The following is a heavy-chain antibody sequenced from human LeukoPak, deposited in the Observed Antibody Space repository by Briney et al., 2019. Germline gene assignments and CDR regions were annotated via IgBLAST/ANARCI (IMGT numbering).Heavy chain of an antibody. CDR3: TRDIVGAYQIDY. Sequence: SETLSLTCTVSGGSISNSSYYWGWIRQPPGKGLEWIGNIYYSGGTYYNPSLKSRVTMSVDTSKNQFSLKLSSVTAADTAVYYCTRDIVGAYQIDYWGQGTLVTVSS. J-gene: IGHJ4*02. D-gene: IGHD1-26*01. CDR1: GGSISNSSYY. CDR2: IYYSGGT. V-gene: IGHV4-39*01.